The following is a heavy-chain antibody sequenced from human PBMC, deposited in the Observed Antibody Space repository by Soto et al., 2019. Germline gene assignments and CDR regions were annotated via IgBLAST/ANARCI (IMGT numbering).Heavy chain of an antibody. CDR2: ISSSSSYI. D-gene: IGHD4-17*01. V-gene: IGHV3-21*01. CDR1: GFTFSSYS. J-gene: IGHJ5*02. Sequence: GGSLRLSCAASGFTFSSYSMNWVRQAPGNGLEWVSSISSSSSYIYYADSVKGRFTISRDNAKNSLYLQMNSLRAEDTAVYYCARDWGYGDYPLFDPWGQGTLVTVSS. CDR3: ARDWGYGDYPLFDP.